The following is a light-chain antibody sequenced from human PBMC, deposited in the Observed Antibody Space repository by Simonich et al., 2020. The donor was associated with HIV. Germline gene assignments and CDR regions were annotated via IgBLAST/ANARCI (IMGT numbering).Light chain of an antibody. Sequence: NFMLTQPHSVSESPVQTVTISFTRSSGTIANNYVQWYQQRPGSAPATVIYEDNQRPAGVPDRFSGSIDRSSNSASLTISGLKTEDEGDYYCQSYDSTNWVFGGGTKLTVL. CDR1: SGTIANNY. V-gene: IGLV6-57*03. CDR3: QSYDSTNWV. J-gene: IGLJ3*02. CDR2: EDN.